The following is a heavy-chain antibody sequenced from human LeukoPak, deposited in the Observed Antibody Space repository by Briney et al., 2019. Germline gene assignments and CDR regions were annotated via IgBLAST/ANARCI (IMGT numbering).Heavy chain of an antibody. CDR2: ISGSGGST. CDR3: AKDPKAVNDFWSGYWIGAFDI. J-gene: IGHJ3*02. D-gene: IGHD3-3*01. CDR1: GFTFSSYA. Sequence: GGSLRLSCAASGFTFSSYAMSWVRQAPGKGLEWVSAISGSGGSTYYADSVKGRFTISRDNSKNTLYLQMNSLRAEDTAVYYCAKDPKAVNDFWSGYWIGAFDIWGQGTMVTVSS. V-gene: IGHV3-23*01.